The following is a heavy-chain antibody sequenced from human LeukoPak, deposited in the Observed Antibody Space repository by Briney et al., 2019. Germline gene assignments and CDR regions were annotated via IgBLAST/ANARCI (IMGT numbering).Heavy chain of an antibody. Sequence: PGGSLRLSCAASGFTFSSYSMNWVRHAPGKGLEWVSAISGSGGSTYYADSVKGRFTISRDNSKNTLYLQMNSLRAEDTAVYYRAKDLGTMVRGVRVMNNWFDPWGQGTLVTVSS. J-gene: IGHJ5*02. D-gene: IGHD3-10*01. CDR1: GFTFSSYS. CDR3: AKDLGTMVRGVRVMNNWFDP. CDR2: ISGSGGST. V-gene: IGHV3-23*01.